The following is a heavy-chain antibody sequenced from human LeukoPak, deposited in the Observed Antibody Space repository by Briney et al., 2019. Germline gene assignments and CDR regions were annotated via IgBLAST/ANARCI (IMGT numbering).Heavy chain of an antibody. Sequence: SETLSLTCTVSGGSISSSSYYWGWIRQPPGKGLEWIGSIYYSGSTYYNPSLKSRVTISVDTSKNQFSLKLSSVTAADTAVYYCARKGPPMVRGVIIYFDYWGQGTLVTVSS. CDR1: GGSISSSSYY. D-gene: IGHD3-10*01. CDR3: ARKGPPMVRGVIIYFDY. J-gene: IGHJ4*02. V-gene: IGHV4-39*07. CDR2: IYYSGST.